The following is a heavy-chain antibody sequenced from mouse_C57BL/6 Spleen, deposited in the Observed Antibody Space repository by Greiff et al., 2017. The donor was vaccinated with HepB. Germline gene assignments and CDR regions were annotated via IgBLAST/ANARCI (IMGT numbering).Heavy chain of an antibody. V-gene: IGHV5-6*01. CDR1: GFTFSSYG. Sequence: EVQRVESGGDLVKPGGSLKLSCAASGFTFSSYGMSWVRQTPDKRLEWVATISSGGSYTYYPDSVKGRFTISRDNAKNTLYLQMSSLKSEDTAMYYCARPFSWYFDVWGTGTTVTVSS. CDR2: ISSGGSYT. J-gene: IGHJ1*03. CDR3: ARPFSWYFDV.